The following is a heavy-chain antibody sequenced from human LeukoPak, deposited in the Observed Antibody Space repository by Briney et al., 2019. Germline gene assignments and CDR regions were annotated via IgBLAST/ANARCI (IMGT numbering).Heavy chain of an antibody. CDR3: ARDPGYSSSWYCDY. V-gene: IGHV1-8*01. Sequence: ASAKVSCKASGYTFTSYDINWVRQATGQGLEWMGWMNPNSGNTGYAQKFQGRVTMTRDTSISTAYMELSRLRSDDTAVYYCARDPGYSSSWYCDYWGQGTLVTVSS. D-gene: IGHD6-13*01. J-gene: IGHJ4*02. CDR1: GYTFTSYD. CDR2: MNPNSGNT.